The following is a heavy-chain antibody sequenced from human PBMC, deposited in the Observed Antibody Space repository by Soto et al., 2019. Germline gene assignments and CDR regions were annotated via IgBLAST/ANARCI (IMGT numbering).Heavy chain of an antibody. CDR3: AKDFSYGGNSVPEYFQH. Sequence: GGSLRLSCAASGFTFDDYAMHWVRQAPGKGLEWVSGISWNSGSIGYADSVKGRFTISRDNAKNSLYLQMNSLRAEDTALYYCAKDFSYGGNSVPEYFQHWGQGTLVTVSS. V-gene: IGHV3-9*01. J-gene: IGHJ1*01. D-gene: IGHD4-17*01. CDR2: ISWNSGSI. CDR1: GFTFDDYA.